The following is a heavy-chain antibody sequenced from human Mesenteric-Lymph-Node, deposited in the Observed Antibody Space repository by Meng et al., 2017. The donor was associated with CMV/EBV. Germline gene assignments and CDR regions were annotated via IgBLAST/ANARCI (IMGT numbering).Heavy chain of an antibody. CDR3: AQAQDDLGYSSGCYGD. J-gene: IGHJ4*02. Sequence: SETLSLTCTVSGYSISSGYYWGWIRQPPGKGLEWIGSIYHSGSTYYNPSLKSRVTISVDTSKNQFSLRLSSVTAADTAVYYCAQAQDDLGYSSGCYGDWGQGTLVTVSS. V-gene: IGHV4-38-2*02. D-gene: IGHD6-19*01. CDR1: GYSISSGYY. CDR2: IYHSGST.